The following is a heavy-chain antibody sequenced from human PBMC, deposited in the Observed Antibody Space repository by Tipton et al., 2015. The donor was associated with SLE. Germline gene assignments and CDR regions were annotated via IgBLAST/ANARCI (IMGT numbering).Heavy chain of an antibody. D-gene: IGHD1-26*01. J-gene: IGHJ3*02. Sequence: TLSLTCTVSGGSISSSSYYWGWIRQPPGKGLEWIGSIYYSGSTYYNPSLKSRVTISVDTSKNQFSLKLSSVTAADTAVYYCARVIVGATSRAFDIWGQGTMVTVSS. V-gene: IGHV4-39*07. CDR2: IYYSGST. CDR1: GGSISSSSYY. CDR3: ARVIVGATSRAFDI.